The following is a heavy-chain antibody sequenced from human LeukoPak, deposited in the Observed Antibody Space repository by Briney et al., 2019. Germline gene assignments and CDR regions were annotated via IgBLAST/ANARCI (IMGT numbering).Heavy chain of an antibody. CDR2: IYHSGST. J-gene: IGHJ4*02. CDR1: GYSISSGYY. V-gene: IGHV4-38-2*02. D-gene: IGHD4-23*01. CDR3: ARVDPTVAGSSIDY. Sequence: SETLSLTCTVSGYSISSGYYWGWIRQPPGKGLEWIGSIYHSGSTYYNPSLKSRVTISVDTSKNQFSLKLSSVTAADTAVYYCARVDPTVAGSSIDYWGQGTLVTVSS.